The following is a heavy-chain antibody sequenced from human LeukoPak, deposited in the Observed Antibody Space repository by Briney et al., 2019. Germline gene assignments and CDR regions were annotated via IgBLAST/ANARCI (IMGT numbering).Heavy chain of an antibody. D-gene: IGHD3-3*01. V-gene: IGHV4-38-2*01. CDR2: IHHSGST. CDR3: AVTINYDFWSGYAFDY. J-gene: IGHJ4*02. CDR1: GYSISSDYY. Sequence: SETLSLTCAVFGYSISSDYYWGWIRQSPGKGLEWIGSIHHSGSTHYNPSLKSRVTISRHTSNNQFSLRLNSVTAADTGVYFCAVTINYDFWSGYAFDYWGRGTLVTVFS.